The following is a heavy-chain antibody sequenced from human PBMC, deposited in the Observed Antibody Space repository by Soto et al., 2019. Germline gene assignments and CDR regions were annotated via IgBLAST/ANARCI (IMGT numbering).Heavy chain of an antibody. CDR1: GYTFTSYD. V-gene: IGHV1-8*01. CDR3: ARGIKYGAYSRWFDP. Sequence: QVQLVQSGAEVKKPGASVKVSCKASGYTFTSYDINWVRQATGQGLEYLGWMNPNSGNTAYVQKFQGRVTMTWDTSITPDYMELSSLRSEDTAVYFCARGIKYGAYSRWFDPWGQGTLVTVSS. D-gene: IGHD4-17*01. CDR2: MNPNSGNT. J-gene: IGHJ5*02.